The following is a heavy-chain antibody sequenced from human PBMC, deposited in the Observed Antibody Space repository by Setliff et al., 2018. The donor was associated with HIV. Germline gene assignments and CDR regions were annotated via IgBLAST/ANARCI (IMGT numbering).Heavy chain of an antibody. V-gene: IGHV4-59*01. J-gene: IGHJ6*03. D-gene: IGHD3-10*01. CDR2: IHYGGGT. Sequence: SETLSLTCSISGGYISNYYWVWIRQSPGKGLEWIGHIHYGGGTYYNPSLESRVSISRDTSKSQFSLNLRDVTAGDTALYYCARAVIRREDRGMWTKLWSAPNHMDVWGKGITVTVSS. CDR1: GGYISNYY. CDR3: ARAVIRREDRGMWTKLWSAPNHMDV.